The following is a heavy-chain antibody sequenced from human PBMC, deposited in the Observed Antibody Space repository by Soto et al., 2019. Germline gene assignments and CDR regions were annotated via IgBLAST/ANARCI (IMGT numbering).Heavy chain of an antibody. D-gene: IGHD3-3*01. CDR1: GGSISSYY. J-gene: IGHJ4*02. CDR3: ARESRVDFWSGYSDY. Sequence: SETLSLTCTVSGGSISSYYWSWIRQPPGKGLEWIGYIYYSGSTNYNPSLKSRVTISVDTSKNQFSLKLGSVTAADTAVYYCARESRVDFWSGYSDYWGQGTLVTVSS. CDR2: IYYSGST. V-gene: IGHV4-59*01.